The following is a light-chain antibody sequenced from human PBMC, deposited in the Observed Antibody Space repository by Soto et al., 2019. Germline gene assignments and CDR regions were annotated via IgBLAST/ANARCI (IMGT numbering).Light chain of an antibody. V-gene: IGKV1-27*01. CDR2: AAS. J-gene: IGKJ5*01. CDR3: QSYNTARPT. Sequence: DIQMTQSPSSVSASVGDRVTITCRASQGISNYLAWYQQKPGKVPKVLIYAASTLQPGVPSRFSGSGSGTDFTLTISGLQPEDLATYYCQSYNTARPTFGQGTRLEIK. CDR1: QGISNY.